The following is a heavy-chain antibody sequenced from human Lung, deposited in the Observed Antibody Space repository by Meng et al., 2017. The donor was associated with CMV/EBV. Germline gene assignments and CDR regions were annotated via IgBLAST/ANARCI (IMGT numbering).Heavy chain of an antibody. J-gene: IGHJ4*02. V-gene: IGHV1-2*02. Sequence: ASXXVSCKASGYTFTAHYFHWVRQAPGQGLEWMGWIHPHRGDTNYAQQFQGRVTLTRDTSINTGYMELTRLTSDDTAVYYCARDNNGGPDYWGQGPLVTVSS. CDR3: ARDNNGGPDY. CDR1: GYTFTAHY. CDR2: IHPHRGDT. D-gene: IGHD7-27*01.